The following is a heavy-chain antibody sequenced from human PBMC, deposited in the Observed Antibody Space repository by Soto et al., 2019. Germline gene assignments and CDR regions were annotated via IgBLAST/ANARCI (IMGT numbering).Heavy chain of an antibody. J-gene: IGHJ4*02. CDR2: ISAYNGNT. CDR3: ARDDRVTIFGVTFRSGLVDY. CDR1: GYTFTSYG. D-gene: IGHD3-3*01. V-gene: IGHV1-18*04. Sequence: GASVKVSCKASGYTFTSYGISWVRQAPGQGLEWMGWISAYNGNTNYAQKLQGRVTMTTDTSTSTAYMELRSLRPDDTAVYYCARDDRVTIFGVTFRSGLVDYWGQGTLVTVSS.